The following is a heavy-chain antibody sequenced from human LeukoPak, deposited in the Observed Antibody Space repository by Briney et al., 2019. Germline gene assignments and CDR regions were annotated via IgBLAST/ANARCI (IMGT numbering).Heavy chain of an antibody. CDR1: GYTFTGYY. D-gene: IGHD3-22*01. CDR2: INPNSDGT. J-gene: IGHJ4*02. Sequence: ASVKVSCKASGYTFTGYYMHWVRQAPGQGLEWMGWINPNSDGTSHAQKFQGRVTMTRDTPISTAYMELSRLTSDDTAVYYCARDQVMYDSSGEHYYFDYWGQGTLVTVSS. CDR3: ARDQVMYDSSGEHYYFDY. V-gene: IGHV1-2*02.